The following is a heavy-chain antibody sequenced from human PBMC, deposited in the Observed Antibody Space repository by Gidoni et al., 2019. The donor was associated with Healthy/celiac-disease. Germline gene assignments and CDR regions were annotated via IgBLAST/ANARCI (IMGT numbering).Heavy chain of an antibody. V-gene: IGHV3-21*01. CDR2: ISSSSSYI. Sequence: EVQLVESGGGLVKPGGSLRLSCAASGFTFSSYSMNWVRQAPGKGLEWVSSISSSSSYIYYADSVKGRFTISRDNAKNSLYLQMNSLRAEDTAVYYCARDRGDEPVGVISCTEGCDYWGQGTLVTVSS. D-gene: IGHD2-2*01. J-gene: IGHJ4*02. CDR1: GFTFSSYS. CDR3: ARDRGDEPVGVISCTEGCDY.